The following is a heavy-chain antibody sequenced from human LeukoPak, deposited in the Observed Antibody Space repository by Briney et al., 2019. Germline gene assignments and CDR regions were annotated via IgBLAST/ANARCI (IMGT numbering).Heavy chain of an antibody. D-gene: IGHD6-13*01. V-gene: IGHV1-8*01. CDR1: GYTFTSYD. CDR3: ARGSSSSWINWFDP. CDR2: MNPNSGNT. Sequence: ALVKVSCKASGYTFTSYDVNWVRQATGQGLEWMGWMNPNSGNTGYAQKFQGRVTMTRNTSISTAYMELSSLRSEDTAVYYSARGSSSSWINWFDPWGQGILVTVSS. J-gene: IGHJ5*02.